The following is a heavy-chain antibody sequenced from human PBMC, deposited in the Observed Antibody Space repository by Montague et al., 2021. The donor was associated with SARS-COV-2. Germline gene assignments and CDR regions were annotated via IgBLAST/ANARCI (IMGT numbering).Heavy chain of an antibody. J-gene: IGHJ6*02. V-gene: IGHV3-48*04. CDR2: ISGSSGTI. CDR1: GFTFSTCS. Sequence: SLRLSCAATGFTFSTCSMTWVRQAPGKGLEWISYISGSSGTIHYADSVKGRFTISGDNARDSLSLQMNSLRADDTAIYYCARHDSWSDYLMRTLYGMDVWGQGTTVIVSS. CDR3: ARHDSWSDYLMRTLYGMDV. D-gene: IGHD3-3*01.